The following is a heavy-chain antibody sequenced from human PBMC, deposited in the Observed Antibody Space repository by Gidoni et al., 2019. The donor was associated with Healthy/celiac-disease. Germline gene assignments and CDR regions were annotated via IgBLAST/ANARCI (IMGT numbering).Heavy chain of an antibody. CDR2: IYTSGST. D-gene: IGHD3-10*01. J-gene: IGHJ4*02. CDR3: ARDRGWFGTLDY. CDR1: GGSISSGSYY. Sequence: QVQLQESGPGLVKPSQTLSLTCTVSGGSISSGSYYWSWIRQPAGKGLEWIGRIYTSGSTNYNPSLKSRVTISVDTSKNQFSLKLSSVTAADTAVYYCARDRGWFGTLDYWGQGTLVTVSS. V-gene: IGHV4-61*02.